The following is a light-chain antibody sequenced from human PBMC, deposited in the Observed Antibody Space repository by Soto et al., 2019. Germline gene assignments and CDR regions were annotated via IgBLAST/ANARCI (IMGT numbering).Light chain of an antibody. CDR2: DAY. CDR3: QQYDSYSWT. Sequence: DIPMTQSPSTLSASVGDRVTITCRASQTISSWLAWYQQLPGKAPKLLIYDAYTLETGAPSRFSGSGSGTDFTLTIRSLQADDFATYYCQQYDSYSWTFRQGTKVEV. J-gene: IGKJ1*01. CDR1: QTISSW. V-gene: IGKV1-5*01.